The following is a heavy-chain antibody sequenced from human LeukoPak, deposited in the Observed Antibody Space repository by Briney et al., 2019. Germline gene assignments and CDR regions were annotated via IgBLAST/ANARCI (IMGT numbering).Heavy chain of an antibody. CDR1: GYTFADYY. CDR3: AREGGSYFPPSY. CDR2: INPDNGGT. J-gene: IGHJ4*02. D-gene: IGHD1-26*01. Sequence: ASVKVSCKASGYTFADYYMNWVRQAPGQGLEWMGWINPDNGGTNYAQKFQGRVTMTRDTSISTAYMELSRLRSDDTAVYYCAREGGSYFPPSYWGQGTLVTVSS. V-gene: IGHV1-2*02.